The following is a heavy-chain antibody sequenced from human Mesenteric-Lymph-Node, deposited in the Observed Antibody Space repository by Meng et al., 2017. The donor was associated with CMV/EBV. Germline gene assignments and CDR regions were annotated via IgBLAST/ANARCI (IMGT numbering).Heavy chain of an antibody. J-gene: IGHJ2*01. V-gene: IGHV1-58*01. CDR1: GFTFSTSD. D-gene: IGHD3-3*01. CDR3: ARDLEWLPSWYFDL. Sequence: SVKVSCKASGFTFSTSDVQWVRQARGQRLEWMGWIVVASGNTNYAQKFQGRVTMTRDTSTSTVYMELSSLRSEDTAVYYCARDLEWLPSWYFDLWGRGTLVTVSS. CDR2: IVVASGNT.